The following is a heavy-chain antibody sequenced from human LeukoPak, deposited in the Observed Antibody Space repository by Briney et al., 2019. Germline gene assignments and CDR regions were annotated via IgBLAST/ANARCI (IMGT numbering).Heavy chain of an antibody. V-gene: IGHV4-59*08. D-gene: IGHD3-22*01. CDR3: ARHIRGYYDSSGYHDDAFDI. CDR1: GGSISSYY. J-gene: IGHJ3*02. CDR2: IYYSGST. Sequence: SETLSLTCTVSGGSISSYYWSWIRQPPGKGLEWIGYIYYSGSTNYNPSLKSRVTISVDTSKNQFSLKLSSVTAADTAVYYCARHIRGYYDSSGYHDDAFDIWGQGTMVTVSS.